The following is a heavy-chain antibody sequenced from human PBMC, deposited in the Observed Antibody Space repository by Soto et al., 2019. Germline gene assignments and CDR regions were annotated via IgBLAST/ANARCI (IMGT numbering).Heavy chain of an antibody. Sequence: SETLSLTCTDSGGSISSSSFHWGWIRQPPGKGLEWIGSIYYSWSTYYSTSLKSRVTISVDTSKNQFSLKLSSVTAADTAVYYCARRERAAGTDWWFDPWGQGTLVT. V-gene: IGHV4-39*01. CDR1: GGSISSSSFH. J-gene: IGHJ5*02. CDR3: ARRERAAGTDWWFDP. D-gene: IGHD6-13*01. CDR2: IYYSWST.